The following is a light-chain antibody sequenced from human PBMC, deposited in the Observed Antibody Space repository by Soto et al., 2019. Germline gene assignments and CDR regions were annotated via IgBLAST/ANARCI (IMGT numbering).Light chain of an antibody. Sequence: AIRMTQSPSSLSSSTGERATLTCRASQGISSYLAWYQQTPGKAPKLLIYAASTLQSGVPSRFSGSGSGTDFTLTISCLQFEDFATYYCQQYYSYPLTFGGGTKVDIK. CDR3: QQYYSYPLT. CDR1: QGISSY. J-gene: IGKJ4*01. V-gene: IGKV1-8*01. CDR2: AAS.